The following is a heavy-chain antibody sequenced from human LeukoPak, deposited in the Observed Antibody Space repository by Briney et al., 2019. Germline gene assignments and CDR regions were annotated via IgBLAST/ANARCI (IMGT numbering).Heavy chain of an antibody. D-gene: IGHD1-26*01. CDR3: AKGHSGSYNDY. J-gene: IGHJ4*02. CDR2: ISRSSYYI. Sequence: GGSLRLSCAASGFTFSDYNMNWVRQAPGKGLEWVSSISRSSYYIYYTDSVKGRFTISRDNSKNTLYLQMNSLRAEDTAVYYCAKGHSGSYNDYWGQGTLVAVSS. CDR1: GFTFSDYN. V-gene: IGHV3-21*04.